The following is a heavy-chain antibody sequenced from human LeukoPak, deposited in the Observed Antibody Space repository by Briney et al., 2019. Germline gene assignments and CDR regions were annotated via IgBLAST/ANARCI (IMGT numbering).Heavy chain of an antibody. D-gene: IGHD4-17*01. CDR2: IVVGSGNT. V-gene: IGHV1-58*02. CDR1: GLTFTSSA. CDR3: AADSYGDYFDY. Sequence: SVKVSCKASGLTFTSSAMQWVRQARGQRLEWIGWIVVGSGNTNYAQKFQERVTITRDMSTSTAYMELSSLRSEDTAVYYCAADSYGDYFDYWGQGTLVTVSS. J-gene: IGHJ4*02.